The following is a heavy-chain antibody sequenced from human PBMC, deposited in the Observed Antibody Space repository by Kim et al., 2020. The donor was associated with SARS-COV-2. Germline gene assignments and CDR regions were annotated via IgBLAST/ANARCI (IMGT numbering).Heavy chain of an antibody. J-gene: IGHJ4*02. Sequence: ASVKVSCKASGYTFTSYAMHWVRQAPGQRLEWMGWINAGNGNTKYSQKFQGRVTITRDTSASTAYMELSSLRSEDTAVYYCASALVADYGDYGVPFDYWGQGTLVTVSS. CDR2: INAGNGNT. CDR1: GYTFTSYA. V-gene: IGHV1-3*01. CDR3: ASALVADYGDYGVPFDY. D-gene: IGHD4-17*01.